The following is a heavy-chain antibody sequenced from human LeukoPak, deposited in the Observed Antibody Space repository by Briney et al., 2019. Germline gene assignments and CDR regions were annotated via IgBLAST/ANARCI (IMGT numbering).Heavy chain of an antibody. V-gene: IGHV3-48*01. CDR1: GFTFSTYS. J-gene: IGHJ4*02. CDR3: SPIDY. CDR2: IGTSSSTI. Sequence: PGGSLRLSCAASGFTFSTYSMNWVRQAPGKGLEWVSYIGTSSSTIYYADSVKGRFTISRDNAKNSLNLQMNSLRAEDTAVYYCSPIDYWGQGTLVTVSS.